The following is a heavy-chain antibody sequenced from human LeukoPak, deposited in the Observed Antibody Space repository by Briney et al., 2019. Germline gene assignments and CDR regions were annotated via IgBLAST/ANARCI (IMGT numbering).Heavy chain of an antibody. Sequence: ASVKVSCKASGYTLTSYDINWVRQATGQGLEWMGWMNPNSGNTGYAQKFQGRVTITRNTSISTAYMELSSLRSEDTAVYYCARLNVLRYFDWLSVRRRGNAFDIWGQGTMVTVSS. J-gene: IGHJ3*02. CDR3: ARLNVLRYFDWLSVRRRGNAFDI. CDR2: MNPNSGNT. D-gene: IGHD3-9*01. V-gene: IGHV1-8*03. CDR1: GYTLTSYD.